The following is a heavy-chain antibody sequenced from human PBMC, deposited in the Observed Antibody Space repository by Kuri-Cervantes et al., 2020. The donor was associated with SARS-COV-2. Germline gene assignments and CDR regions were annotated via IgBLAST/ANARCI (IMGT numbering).Heavy chain of an antibody. CDR3: ARLPRSAGAP. J-gene: IGHJ5*02. V-gene: IGHV3-21*04. CDR2: ISSTSTSI. CDR1: GFTFSAYT. D-gene: IGHD3-10*01. Sequence: GGSLRLSCAASGFTFSAYTMNWVRQAPGKGLEWVSSISSTSTSISYIDSLKGRFTISRDNARNSVYLQMNSLRAEDTAVYDCARLPRSAGAPWGQGTLVTVSS.